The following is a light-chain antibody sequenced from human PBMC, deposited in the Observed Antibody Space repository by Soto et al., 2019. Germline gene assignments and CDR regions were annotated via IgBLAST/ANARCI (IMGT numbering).Light chain of an antibody. CDR1: GSNIGAGYD. Sequence: QPVLTQPPSVSGAPGQRVTISCTGSGSNIGAGYDVHWYQQLPGTAPKLLIYANINRPSGVPDRFSGSKSGTSASLAITGLQAEDEADYYCQSYDSSLSGSGVFGTGTKLTVL. CDR2: ANI. CDR3: QSYDSSLSGSGV. J-gene: IGLJ1*01. V-gene: IGLV1-40*01.